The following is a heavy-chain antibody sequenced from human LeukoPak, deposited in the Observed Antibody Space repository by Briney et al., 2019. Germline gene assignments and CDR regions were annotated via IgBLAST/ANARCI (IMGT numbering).Heavy chain of an antibody. CDR2: IFPDDSDT. Sequence: GESLKISCKGSGYSFTTYWIGWVRQMPGKGLGWRGVIFPDDSDTRYSPSFQGQVTMSVDKSISTAYLQWSSLKASDSAMYYCARPKSSAWAPLDIWGQGTLVTVSS. D-gene: IGHD6-19*01. J-gene: IGHJ4*02. CDR1: GYSFTTYW. CDR3: ARPKSSAWAPLDI. V-gene: IGHV5-51*01.